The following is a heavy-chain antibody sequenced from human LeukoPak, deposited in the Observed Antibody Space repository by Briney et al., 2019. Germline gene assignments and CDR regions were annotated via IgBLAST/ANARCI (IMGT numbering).Heavy chain of an antibody. D-gene: IGHD3-10*01. V-gene: IGHV4-59*01. CDR2: IYYSGST. J-gene: IGHJ5*02. CDR3: ARGSKYYGSGA. CDR1: GGSISTYY. Sequence: SETLSLTCTVSGGSISTYYWSWIRQPPGKGLERIGYIYYSGSTNYNPSLKSRVTISVDTSKNQFSLKLSSVTAADTAVYYCARGSKYYGSGAWGQGTLVTVSS.